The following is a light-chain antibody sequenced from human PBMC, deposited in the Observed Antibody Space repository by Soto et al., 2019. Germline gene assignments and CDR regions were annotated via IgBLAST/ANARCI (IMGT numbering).Light chain of an antibody. CDR1: SSDVGCYNY. CDR2: DVS. V-gene: IGLV2-11*01. CDR3: CSYAGSYTSYVV. Sequence: QSALTHPRSVSGSPGQSVTISCTGTSSDVGCYNYVSWYQQHPGKARKLMIYDVSKRPSGVPDRFSGSKSGNTASLTISGLQAEDEADYYCCSYAGSYTSYVVFGGGTKLTVL. J-gene: IGLJ2*01.